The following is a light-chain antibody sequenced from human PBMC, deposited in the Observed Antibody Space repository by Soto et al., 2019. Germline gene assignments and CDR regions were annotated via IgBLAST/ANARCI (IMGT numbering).Light chain of an antibody. CDR3: SSYAGGNNLL. CDR2: DVN. Sequence: QSALTQPPSASGSPGQSATISCTGTSSDVGNYNYVSWYQKHPGKAPKLMIYDVNKRPSGVPDRFSGSKSGNTASLTVSGLQADDEAEYYCSSYAGGNNLLFGGGTKVTVL. J-gene: IGLJ2*01. CDR1: SSDVGNYNY. V-gene: IGLV2-8*01.